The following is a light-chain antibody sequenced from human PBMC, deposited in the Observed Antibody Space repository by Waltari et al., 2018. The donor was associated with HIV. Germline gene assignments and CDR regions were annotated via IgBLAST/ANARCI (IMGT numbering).Light chain of an antibody. CDR3: QKYDSFPIT. Sequence: DFEMTQSPSYLSASIRARVTITCQASQHIRKFLNWYQQKPGKAPKVLIYDASNLESGFPSRFSGSGSGTDFTFAISGLQPEDIATYYCQKYDSFPITFGQGTRLEIK. CDR2: DAS. CDR1: QHIRKF. V-gene: IGKV1-33*01. J-gene: IGKJ5*01.